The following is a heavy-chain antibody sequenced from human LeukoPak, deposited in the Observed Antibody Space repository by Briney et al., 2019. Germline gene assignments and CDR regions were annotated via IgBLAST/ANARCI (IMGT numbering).Heavy chain of an antibody. D-gene: IGHD2-21*02. V-gene: IGHV3-53*01. Sequence: GGSLRLSCAASGFTFSQYWMSWVRQAPGKGLEWVSIIYSSGSTYYADSVKGRFTISRDNSKNTLYLQMNSLRAEDTAVYYCARVVAAMGGIDYWGQGTLVTVSS. CDR3: ARVVAAMGGIDY. CDR2: IYSSGST. J-gene: IGHJ4*02. CDR1: GFTFSQYW.